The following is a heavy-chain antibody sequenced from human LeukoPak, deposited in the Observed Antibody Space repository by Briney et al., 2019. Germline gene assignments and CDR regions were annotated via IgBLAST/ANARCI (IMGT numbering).Heavy chain of an antibody. CDR2: INHSGST. CDR1: GGSFSGYY. J-gene: IGHJ3*02. CDR3: ARSITMIVVVIRPVDAFDI. Sequence: SETLSLTCAVYGGSFSGYYWSWIRQPPGKGLEWIGEINHSGSTNYNPSLKSRVTTSVDTSKNQFSLKLSSVTAADTAVYYCARSITMIVVVIRPVDAFDIWGQGTMVTVSS. D-gene: IGHD3-22*01. V-gene: IGHV4-34*01.